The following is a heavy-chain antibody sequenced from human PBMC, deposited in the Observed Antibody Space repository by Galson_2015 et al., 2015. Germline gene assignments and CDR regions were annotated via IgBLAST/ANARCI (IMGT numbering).Heavy chain of an antibody. V-gene: IGHV3-21*01. J-gene: IGHJ6*02. D-gene: IGHD5-18*01. CDR1: GFTFSSYT. CDR3: ARDAIQERYYFDGMDV. Sequence: SLRLSCAASGFTFSSYTINWVRQAPGKGLEWVSSITGTTNYIFYADSVKGRFTISRDNAKNSLYLQMNSLRAEDTAVYYCARDAIQERYYFDGMDVWGQGTTVTVSS. CDR2: ITGTTNYI.